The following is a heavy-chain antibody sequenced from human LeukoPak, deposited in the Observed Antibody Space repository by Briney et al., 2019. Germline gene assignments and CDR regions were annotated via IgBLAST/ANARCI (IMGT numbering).Heavy chain of an antibody. V-gene: IGHV3-30-3*01. CDR3: LGAFDF. J-gene: IGHJ3*01. CDR1: GFTFSSYA. CDR2: ISYDGSNK. Sequence: GGSLRLSCAASGFTFSSYAMHWVRQAPGKGLEWVAVISYDGSNKYYADSVKGRFTISRDNAQNSLYLQMNNLRVEDTAVYYCLGAFDFWGQGTMVTVSS.